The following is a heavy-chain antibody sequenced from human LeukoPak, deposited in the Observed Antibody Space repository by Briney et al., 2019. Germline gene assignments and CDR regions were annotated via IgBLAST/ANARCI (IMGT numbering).Heavy chain of an antibody. Sequence: GGSLRLSCAASGFTFSSYAMNWVRQAPGKGLEWVSGLSGSGRGGITYYAASVKGRFTISRENSKNTLYLQMNGLRAEDTAVYYCAKSLAAAGNYWGQGTLVTVSS. CDR1: GFTFSSYA. D-gene: IGHD6-13*01. V-gene: IGHV3-23*01. J-gene: IGHJ4*02. CDR3: AKSLAAAGNY. CDR2: LSGSGRGGIT.